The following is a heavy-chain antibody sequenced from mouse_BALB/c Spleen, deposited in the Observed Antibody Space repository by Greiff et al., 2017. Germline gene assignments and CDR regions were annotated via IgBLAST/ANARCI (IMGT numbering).Heavy chain of an antibody. J-gene: IGHJ4*01. CDR1: GYAFTSYN. CDR3: ARRIYGKDAMDY. V-gene: IGHV1S135*01. CDR2: IDPYNGGT. D-gene: IGHD2-1*01. Sequence: VQLKESGPELVKPGASVKVSCKASGYAFTSYNMYWVKQSHGKSLEWIGYIDPYNGGTSYNQKFKGKATLTVDKSSSTAYMHLNSLTSEDSAVYYCARRIYGKDAMDYWGQGTSVTVSS.